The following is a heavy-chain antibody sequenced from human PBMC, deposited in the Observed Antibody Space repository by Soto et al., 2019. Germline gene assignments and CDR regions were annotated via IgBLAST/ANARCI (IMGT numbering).Heavy chain of an antibody. J-gene: IGHJ4*02. CDR2: ISGSGGST. V-gene: IGHV3-23*01. D-gene: IGHD6-13*01. CDR3: AKGIGLAAAGQYLFDY. Sequence: GGSLRLSCAASGFTFSSYAMSWVRQAPGKGLEWVSAISGSGGSTYYADSVKGRFTISRDNSKNTLYLQMNSLRAEDTAVYYCAKGIGLAAAGQYLFDYWGQGTLVTVSS. CDR1: GFTFSSYA.